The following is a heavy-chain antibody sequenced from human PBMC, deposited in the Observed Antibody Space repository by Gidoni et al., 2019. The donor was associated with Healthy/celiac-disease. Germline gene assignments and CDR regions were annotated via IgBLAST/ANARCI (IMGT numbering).Heavy chain of an antibody. D-gene: IGHD3-10*01. Sequence: QVQLQESGPGLVKPSGTLSLTCAVSGGSISSSNWWSWVRQPPGKGLEWIGEIYHSGSTNYNPSLKSRVTISVDKSKNQFSLKLSSVTAADTAVYYCARARELLLVPPRLYYFDYWGQGTLVTVSS. J-gene: IGHJ4*02. CDR3: ARARELLLVPPRLYYFDY. V-gene: IGHV4-4*02. CDR1: GGSISSSNW. CDR2: IYHSGST.